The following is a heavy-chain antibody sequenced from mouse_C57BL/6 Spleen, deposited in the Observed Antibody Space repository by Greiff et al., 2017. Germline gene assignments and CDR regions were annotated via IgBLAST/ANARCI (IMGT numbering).Heavy chain of an antibody. J-gene: IGHJ4*01. CDR3: ARDAVVDAMDY. CDR2: IDPSDSYT. V-gene: IGHV1-59*01. CDR1: GYTFTSYW. D-gene: IGHD1-1*01. Sequence: QVQLQQPGAELVRPGTSVKLSCKASGYTFTSYWMHWVKQRPGQGLEWIGVIDPSDSYTNYNQKFKGKATLTVDTSSSTAYMQLSSLTSEDSAVYYCARDAVVDAMDYWGQGTSVTVSS.